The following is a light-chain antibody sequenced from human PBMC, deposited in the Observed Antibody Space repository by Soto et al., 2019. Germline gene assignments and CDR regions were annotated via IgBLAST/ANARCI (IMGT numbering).Light chain of an antibody. J-gene: IGLJ3*02. CDR1: SGSIASNY. Sequence: NFMLTQPHSVSESPGKTVTISCTRSSGSIASNYVQWYQQRPGRSPTTVMYEDNQRPSGVPDRFSGSIDSSSNSASLIISGLKTEDEADYYCQSYDSNNWVFGGGTKLTVL. CDR2: EDN. V-gene: IGLV6-57*01. CDR3: QSYDSNNWV.